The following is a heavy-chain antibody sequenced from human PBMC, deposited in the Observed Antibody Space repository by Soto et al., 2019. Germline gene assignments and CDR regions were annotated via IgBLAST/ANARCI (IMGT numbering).Heavy chain of an antibody. D-gene: IGHD4-17*01. V-gene: IGHV3-30*18. CDR2: SSYDGTDK. Sequence: QVQLVESGGGVVQPGGSLRLSCAASGFTFRPFGMHWVRQAPGKGLEWVAVSSYDGTDKYYADSVKGRFTISRDNSKNTLYLQMNSLRPEDTAVYYCAKDPPTFTSVSYFDSWGQGTLVTVSS. J-gene: IGHJ4*02. CDR3: AKDPPTFTSVSYFDS. CDR1: GFTFRPFG.